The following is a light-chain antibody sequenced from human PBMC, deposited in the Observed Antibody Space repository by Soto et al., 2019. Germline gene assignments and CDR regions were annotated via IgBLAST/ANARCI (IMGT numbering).Light chain of an antibody. CDR1: SSDIGRYNF. CDR2: EAT. J-gene: IGLJ1*01. Sequence: LTQPASMSGSPGQSITISCTGTSSDIGRYNFVSWYQHHPGKAPKLIIYEATKRPSGVSYRFSGSKSGNTASLTISGLQAEDEAHYYCTSYTITSPYVFGTVTKVNVL. CDR3: TSYTITSPYV. V-gene: IGLV2-14*01.